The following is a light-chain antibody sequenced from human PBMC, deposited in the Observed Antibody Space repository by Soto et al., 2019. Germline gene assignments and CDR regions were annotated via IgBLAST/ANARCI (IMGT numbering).Light chain of an antibody. CDR3: QQYDRLPRT. CDR2: GAS. V-gene: IGKV3-20*01. Sequence: ENVLTQSPCTLSLSPGERATLSCRASQSVSSSYLAWYQQKPGQAPRLLIYGASSRATGIPDRFSGSGSGTDFTLTISRLEPEDFAVYYCQQYDRLPRTFGQGTKVEIK. J-gene: IGKJ1*01. CDR1: QSVSSSY.